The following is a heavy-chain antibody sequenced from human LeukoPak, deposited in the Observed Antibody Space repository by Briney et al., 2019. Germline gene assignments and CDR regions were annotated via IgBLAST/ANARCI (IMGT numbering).Heavy chain of an antibody. J-gene: IGHJ5*02. CDR2: ISSSTI. CDR1: GFTFSDYY. CDR3: ARLTYYDFWSGYAPNNWFDP. Sequence: GGSLRLSCAASGFTFSDYYMNWVRQAPGKGLEWVSSISSSTIYYADSVKGRFTISRDNAKNSLYLQMNSLRAEDTAVYYCARLTYYDFWSGYAPNNWFDPWGQGTLVTVSS. D-gene: IGHD3-3*01. V-gene: IGHV3-69-1*02.